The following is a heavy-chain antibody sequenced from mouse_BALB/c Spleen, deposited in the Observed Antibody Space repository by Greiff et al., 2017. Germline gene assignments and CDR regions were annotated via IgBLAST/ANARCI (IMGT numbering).Heavy chain of an antibody. D-gene: IGHD2-3*01. CDR3: ARGGDGYAMDY. CDR2: IDPSDSET. CDR1: GYTFTSYW. J-gene: IGHJ4*01. Sequence: QVQLQQPGAELVKPGAPVKLSCKASGYTFTSYWMNWVKQRPGRGLEWIGRIDPSDSETHYNQKFKDKATLTVDKSSSTAYIQLSSLTSEDSAVYYCARGGDGYAMDYWGQGTSVTVSS. V-gene: IGHV1-69*02.